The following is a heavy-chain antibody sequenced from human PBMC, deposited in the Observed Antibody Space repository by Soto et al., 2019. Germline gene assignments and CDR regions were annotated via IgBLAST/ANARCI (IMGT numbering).Heavy chain of an antibody. CDR1: GYTFTSYD. J-gene: IGHJ5*02. CDR3: ASYGSGSYPRFDP. Sequence: GASVKVSCKASGYTFTSYDINWVRLATGQGLEWMGWMNPNSGNTAYAQKFQGRVTMTRNTSISTAYMELSSLRSADTAVYYCASYGSGSYPRFDPWGQGTLVTVSS. V-gene: IGHV1-8*01. CDR2: MNPNSGNT. D-gene: IGHD3-10*01.